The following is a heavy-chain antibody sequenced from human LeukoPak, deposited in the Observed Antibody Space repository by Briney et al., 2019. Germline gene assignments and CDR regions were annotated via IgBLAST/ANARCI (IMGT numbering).Heavy chain of an antibody. Sequence: PGGSLRLSCAASGFTFSSYSMNWVRQAPGKGLEWVSYISSSSSTIYYADSVKGRFTISRDNAKNSLYLQMNSLRDEDTAVYYCARSRSVSNYKGMDVWGQGTTVTVSS. CDR1: GFTFSSYS. V-gene: IGHV3-48*02. J-gene: IGHJ6*02. D-gene: IGHD5/OR15-5a*01. CDR2: ISSSSSTI. CDR3: ARSRSVSNYKGMDV.